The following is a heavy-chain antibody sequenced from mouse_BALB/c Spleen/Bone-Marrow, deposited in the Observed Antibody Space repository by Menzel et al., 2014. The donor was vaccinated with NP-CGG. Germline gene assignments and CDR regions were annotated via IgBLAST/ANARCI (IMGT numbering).Heavy chain of an antibody. D-gene: IGHD2-4*01. V-gene: IGHV1S41*01. CDR1: GCTFTSYW. Sequence: DLVKPGASVKLSCKASGCTFTSYWINWIKQRPGQGLEWIGRIAPGSGNTYYNEMFKGKATLTVDTSSSTAYIQLSSLSSEDSPVYFCARSPMITESYAMDYWGQGTSVTVSS. CDR3: ARSPMITESYAMDY. J-gene: IGHJ4*01. CDR2: IAPGSGNT.